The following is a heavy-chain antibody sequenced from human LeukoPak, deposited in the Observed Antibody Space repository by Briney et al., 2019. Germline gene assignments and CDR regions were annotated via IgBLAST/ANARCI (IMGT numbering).Heavy chain of an antibody. CDR1: GYTFTSYY. Sequence: ASVKVSCKASGYTFTSYYMHWVRQAPGQGLEWMGIVNPSGGSTSYAQKFQGRVTMTRDTSTSTVYMELSSLRSEDTAVYYCARVGIGPHPGSKRRYCSDYWGQGTLVTVSS. V-gene: IGHV1-46*01. D-gene: IGHD1-26*01. J-gene: IGHJ4*02. CDR2: VNPSGGST. CDR3: ARVGIGPHPGSKRRYCSDY.